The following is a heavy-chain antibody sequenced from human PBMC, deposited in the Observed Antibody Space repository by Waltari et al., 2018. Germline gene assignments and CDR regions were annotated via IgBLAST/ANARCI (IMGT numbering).Heavy chain of an antibody. CDR3: ARGGHHNWFDP. V-gene: IGHV4-38-2*02. CDR1: GYSISSGYY. CDR2: IFHTGTT. J-gene: IGHJ5*02. Sequence: QVQLQESGPGLVKPSETLFLPCTVSGYSISSGYYWGWIRQPPGKGLEWIGSIFHTGTTYYNPSLTSRVTISVDTSKNQFSLRLSSVTAADTAVYYCARGGHHNWFDPWGQGTLVTVSS.